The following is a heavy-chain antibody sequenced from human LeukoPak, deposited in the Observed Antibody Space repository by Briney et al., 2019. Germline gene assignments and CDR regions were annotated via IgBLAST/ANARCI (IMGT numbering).Heavy chain of an antibody. CDR3: ARFDGYNSYYSYGMDV. CDR2: IYYSGST. J-gene: IGHJ6*02. V-gene: IGHV4-39*01. CDR1: GGSISSSSYY. Sequence: PSETLSLTCTVSGGSISSSSYYWGWIRQPPGKGLEWIGSIYYSGSTYYNPSLKSRVTISVDTSKNQFSLKLSSVTAADTAVYYCARFDGYNSYYSYGMDVWGQGTTVTVSS. D-gene: IGHD5-24*01.